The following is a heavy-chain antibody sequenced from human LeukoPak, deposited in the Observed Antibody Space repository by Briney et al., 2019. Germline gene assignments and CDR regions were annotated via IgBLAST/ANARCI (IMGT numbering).Heavy chain of an antibody. J-gene: IGHJ4*02. Sequence: PSETLSLTCTVSGGSVSSGSYYWSWIRQPPGKGLEWIGYIYYSGSTYYDPSLKSRVTMSVDTSKNQFSLRLTSVTAADTAVYYCARARYTGSYSLFDYWGQGTLVTVSS. CDR2: IYYSGST. CDR1: GGSVSSGSYY. V-gene: IGHV4-30-4*08. CDR3: ARARYTGSYSLFDY. D-gene: IGHD1-26*01.